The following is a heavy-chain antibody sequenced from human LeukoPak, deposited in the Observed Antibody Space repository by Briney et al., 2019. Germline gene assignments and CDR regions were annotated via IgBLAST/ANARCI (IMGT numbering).Heavy chain of an antibody. D-gene: IGHD6-19*01. CDR1: GFTFRSYG. Sequence: GGSLRLSCAASGFTFRSYGMHWVRQAPGKGLEWVAVISYDGSNKYQTDSVKGRFTISRDNSKNTLYLQMDSLGVEDTAVYYCVKDRSPGIAVAGTGYYFGYWGQGTLVTVSS. V-gene: IGHV3-30*18. J-gene: IGHJ4*02. CDR2: ISYDGSNK. CDR3: VKDRSPGIAVAGTGYYFGY.